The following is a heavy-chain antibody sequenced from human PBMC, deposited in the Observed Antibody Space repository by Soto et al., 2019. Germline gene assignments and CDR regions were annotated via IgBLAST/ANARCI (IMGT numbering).Heavy chain of an antibody. D-gene: IGHD3-22*01. CDR3: ARGKYYYDSSGLYYYYYGMDV. CDR2: IKQDGSEK. CDR1: GFTFSSYW. J-gene: IGHJ6*02. Sequence: PGGSLRLSCAASGFTFSSYWMSWVRQAPGKGLEWVANIKQDGSEKYYVDSVKGRFTISRDNAKNSLYLQMNSLRAEDTAVYYCARGKYYYDSSGLYYYYYGMDVWGQGTTVTVSS. V-gene: IGHV3-7*03.